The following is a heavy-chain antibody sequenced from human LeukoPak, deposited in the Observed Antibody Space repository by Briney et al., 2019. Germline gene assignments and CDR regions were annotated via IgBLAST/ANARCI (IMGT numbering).Heavy chain of an antibody. V-gene: IGHV3-66*01. D-gene: IGHD6-19*01. Sequence: GGSLRFSCAASGFTVSSNYMSWVRQAPGKGLEWVSVIYSGGSTYYADSVKGRFTISRDNSKNTLYLQMNSLRAEDTAVYYCARDSGSSGWYKWFDPWGQGTLVTVSS. CDR2: IYSGGST. CDR3: ARDSGSSGWYKWFDP. CDR1: GFTVSSNY. J-gene: IGHJ5*02.